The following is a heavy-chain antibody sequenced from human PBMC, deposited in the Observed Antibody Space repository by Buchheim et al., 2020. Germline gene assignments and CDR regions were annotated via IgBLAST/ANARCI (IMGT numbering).Heavy chain of an antibody. CDR3: ARDQRYYGSGRYWFDP. CDR1: GFTFSSYE. D-gene: IGHD3-10*01. J-gene: IGHJ5*02. V-gene: IGHV3-48*03. CDR2: ISSSGSTI. Sequence: EVQLVESGGGLVQPGGSLRLSCAASGFTFSSYEMNWVRQAPGKGLEWVSYISSSGSTIYYADSVKGRFTISRDKAKNALYLKMNSLRAEDTAVYYCARDQRYYGSGRYWFDPWGQGTL.